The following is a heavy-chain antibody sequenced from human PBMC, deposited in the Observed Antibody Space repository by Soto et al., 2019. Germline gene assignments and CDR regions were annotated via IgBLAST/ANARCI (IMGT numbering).Heavy chain of an antibody. CDR2: ISWSGKDT. V-gene: IGHV3-21*01. Sequence: GGSLRLSCGASGFDLTSSGMNWVRQAPGKGLEWVASISWSGKDTFYRHSVKGRFAISRDSAGTTLFLRMDSVKVEDTSVYHCARVHLVAGAACSCALDVWGQGTAVTVSS. CDR3: ARVHLVAGAACSCALDV. CDR1: GFDLTSSG. J-gene: IGHJ6*02. D-gene: IGHD2-21*02.